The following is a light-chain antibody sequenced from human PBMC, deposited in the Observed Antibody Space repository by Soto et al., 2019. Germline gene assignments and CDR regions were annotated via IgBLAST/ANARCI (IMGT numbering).Light chain of an antibody. CDR3: QQYNVWPQT. Sequence: IVMTQSPGTLSVSPGERVTLSCGASQSVSSNLAWYQQRPGQAPRLLIYSVSSRDTDIPARFSGGGSGTEFTLTINSLQTEDFGVYYCQQYNVWPQTFGQGTKVDIK. CDR2: SVS. J-gene: IGKJ1*01. CDR1: QSVSSN. V-gene: IGKV3-15*01.